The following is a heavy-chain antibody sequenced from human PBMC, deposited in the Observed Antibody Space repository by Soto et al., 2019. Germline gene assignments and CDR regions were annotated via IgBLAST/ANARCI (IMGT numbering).Heavy chain of an antibody. Sequence: GESLKISCAASGFTFSSYDMHWVRQATGKGLEWVSAIGTAGDPYYPGSVKGRFTISRENAKNSLYLQMNSLRAGDTAVYYCARGRYDFWSGYPGGMDVWGQGTTVTVSS. J-gene: IGHJ6*02. D-gene: IGHD3-3*01. CDR1: GFTFSSYD. CDR2: IGTAGDP. CDR3: ARGRYDFWSGYPGGMDV. V-gene: IGHV3-13*05.